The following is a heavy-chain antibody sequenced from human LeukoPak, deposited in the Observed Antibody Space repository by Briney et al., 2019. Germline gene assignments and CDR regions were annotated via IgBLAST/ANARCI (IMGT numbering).Heavy chain of an antibody. CDR2: IYYSGST. D-gene: IGHD2-21*02. V-gene: IGHV4-30-4*01. CDR1: GGSISSGDYY. Sequence: PSQTLSLTCTVSGGSISSGDYYWSWIRQPPGKGLEWIGYIYYSGSTYYNPSLKSRVTISVDTSKNQFSLKLSSVTAADTAVYYCARGGDPPNDAFDIWGQGTMVTVSS. J-gene: IGHJ3*02. CDR3: ARGGDPPNDAFDI.